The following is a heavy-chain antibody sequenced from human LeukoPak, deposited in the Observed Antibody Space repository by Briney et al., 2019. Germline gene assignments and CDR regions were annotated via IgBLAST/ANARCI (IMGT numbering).Heavy chain of an antibody. CDR3: ATEDPRRITNYMDV. CDR1: GFTFSSYA. D-gene: IGHD3-10*01. J-gene: IGHJ6*03. Sequence: GGSLRLSCAASGFTFSSYAMSWVRQAPGKGLEWVSAISGSGGSTYYADSVKGRFTISRDNSKNTLYLQMNSLRAEDTAIYYCATEDPRRITNYMDVWGKGTTVTVSS. CDR2: ISGSGGST. V-gene: IGHV3-23*01.